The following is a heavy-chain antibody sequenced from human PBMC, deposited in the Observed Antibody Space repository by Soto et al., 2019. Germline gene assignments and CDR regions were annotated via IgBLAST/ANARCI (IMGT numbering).Heavy chain of an antibody. CDR2: IIPIFGTA. D-gene: IGHD5-18*01. CDR1: GGTFSSSA. CDR3: ARPAISGYSYGYLDY. V-gene: IGHV1-69*06. Sequence: QVQLVQSGAEVKKPGSSVKVSCKAPGGTFSSSAINWVRQAPGQGLEWMGGIIPIFGTANYAQKFQGRVTITADKSTSTAYMELSSLRSEDTAVYYCARPAISGYSYGYLDYWGQGTLVTVSS. J-gene: IGHJ4*02.